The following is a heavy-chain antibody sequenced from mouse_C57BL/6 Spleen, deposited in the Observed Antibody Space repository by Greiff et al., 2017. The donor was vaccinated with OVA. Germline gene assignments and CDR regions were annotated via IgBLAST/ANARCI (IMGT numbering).Heavy chain of an antibody. J-gene: IGHJ4*01. D-gene: IGHD1-1*01. CDR1: GYAFSSYW. CDR3: ASPAGGYGSYYAMDY. V-gene: IGHV1-80*01. CDR2: IYPGDGDT. Sequence: VQLQQSGAELVKPGASVKISCKASGYAFSSYWMNWVKQRPGKGLEWIGQIYPGDGDTNYNGKFKGKATLTADKSSSTAYMQLSSLTSEDSAVYFCASPAGGYGSYYAMDYWGQGTSVTVSS.